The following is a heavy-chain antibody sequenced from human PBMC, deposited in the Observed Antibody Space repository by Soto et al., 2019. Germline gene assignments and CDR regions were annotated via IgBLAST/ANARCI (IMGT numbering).Heavy chain of an antibody. D-gene: IGHD5-12*01. V-gene: IGHV3-7*04. Sequence: LEWVANIKQDGSEKYYVDSMRGRFTISRDNAKKSLYLQMNSLRVEDTAVYYCATDRYSGYDSAFDIWGQGTMVTVSS. CDR2: IKQDGSEK. J-gene: IGHJ3*02. CDR3: ATDRYSGYDSAFDI.